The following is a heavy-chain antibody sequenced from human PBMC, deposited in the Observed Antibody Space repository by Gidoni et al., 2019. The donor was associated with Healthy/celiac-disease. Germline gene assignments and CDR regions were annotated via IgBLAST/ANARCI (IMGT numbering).Heavy chain of an antibody. D-gene: IGHD6-19*01. J-gene: IGHJ4*02. Sequence: EVQLVESGGGLVKPGGSLRLSCAASGFTFSSYSMNWVRQAPGKGLEWVSSISSSSSYIYYADSVKGRFTISRDNAKNSLYLQMNSLRAEDTAVYYCASFAVAGRSLFDYWGQGTLVTVSS. V-gene: IGHV3-21*01. CDR1: GFTFSSYS. CDR3: ASFAVAGRSLFDY. CDR2: ISSSSSYI.